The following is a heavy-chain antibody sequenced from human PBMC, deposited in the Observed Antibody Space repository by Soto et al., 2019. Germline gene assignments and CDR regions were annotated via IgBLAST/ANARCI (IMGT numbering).Heavy chain of an antibody. V-gene: IGHV4-59*08. CDR1: GGSISSHY. J-gene: IGHJ4*02. CDR2: IYYSGST. D-gene: IGHD3-9*01. CDR3: ASSYYDILTGYLGPFFDY. Sequence: SENRSLTCTGSGGSISSHYWSGCRQPPGKGLEWIGYIYYSGSTNYNPSLKSRVTISVDTSKNQFSLKLSSVTAADTAVYYCASSYYDILTGYLGPFFDYWGQGTLVTVS.